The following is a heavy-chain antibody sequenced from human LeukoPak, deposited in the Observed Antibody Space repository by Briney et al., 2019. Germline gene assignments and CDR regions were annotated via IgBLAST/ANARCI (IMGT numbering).Heavy chain of an antibody. J-gene: IGHJ6*02. CDR3: AREDPQTTVPEGMDV. Sequence: SETLSLTCTVSVGSISYYYWSWIRQSPGKGLEGIGYIYYSGTTNYNPSLKSRVTISVDTSKNQFSLQLRSVTAADTAVYYCAREDPQTTVPEGMDVWGQGTTVTVSS. CDR1: VGSISYYY. V-gene: IGHV4-59*01. CDR2: IYYSGTT. D-gene: IGHD4-17*01.